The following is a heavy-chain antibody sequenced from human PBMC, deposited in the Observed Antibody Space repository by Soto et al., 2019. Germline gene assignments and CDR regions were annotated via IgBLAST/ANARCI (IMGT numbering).Heavy chain of an antibody. CDR2: VTGNGGST. CDR1: GFTFNSYA. CDR3: SKLGASTTGWLDV. J-gene: IGHJ6*02. V-gene: IGHV3-23*01. Sequence: QPGGSLRLSCAASGFTFNSYAMSWVRQAPGKGLEWVSAVTGNGGSTYYADSVKGRFTISRDNSKNTLYLQMDSLRAEDAAIYYCSKLGASTTGWLDVWGQGTTVTVSS. D-gene: IGHD2-2*01.